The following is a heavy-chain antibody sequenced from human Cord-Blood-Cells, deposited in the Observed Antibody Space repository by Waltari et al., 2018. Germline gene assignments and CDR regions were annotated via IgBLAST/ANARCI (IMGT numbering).Heavy chain of an antibody. CDR1: GGSISSYY. CDR3: ARDRPPEGSGYYYDAFDI. V-gene: IGHV4-4*07. Sequence: QVQLQESGPGLVKPSETLSLTCTVSGGSISSYYWSWIRQPAGKGLEWIGRIYTSGSTNYNPSLKSRVTMSVDTSKNQFSLKLSSVTAADTAVYYCARDRPPEGSGYYYDAFDIWGQGTMVTVSS. D-gene: IGHD3-22*01. J-gene: IGHJ3*02. CDR2: IYTSGST.